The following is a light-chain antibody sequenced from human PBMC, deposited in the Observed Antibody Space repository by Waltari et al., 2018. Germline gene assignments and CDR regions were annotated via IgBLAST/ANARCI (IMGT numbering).Light chain of an antibody. CDR1: SRAVGGYNY. Sequence: QSALTQPASVSGAPGQSSTIPCTGTSRAVGGYNYVSWYKQHPGKAPKVMIYDVSNRPSGVSNRFSGSKSGNTASLTISGLQAEDEADYYCSSYTSNNTVVFGGGTKLTVL. CDR2: DVS. CDR3: SSYTSNNTVV. V-gene: IGLV2-14*03. J-gene: IGLJ2*01.